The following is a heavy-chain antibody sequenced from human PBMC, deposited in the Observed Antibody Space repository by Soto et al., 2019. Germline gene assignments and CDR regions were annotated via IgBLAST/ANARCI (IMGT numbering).Heavy chain of an antibody. J-gene: IGHJ4*02. Sequence: PSETLSLTCADSGGSISSGGYSCSWILHPPGKGLEWIGYIYHGGSTYYDPSLKSRVTISVDRSKNQFSLKLRSVTAADTSVYYCARAGYSGYDLTFEYWGQGTMVTVSS. CDR3: ARAGYSGYDLTFEY. CDR1: GGSISSGGYS. V-gene: IGHV4-30-2*01. CDR2: IYHGGST. D-gene: IGHD5-12*01.